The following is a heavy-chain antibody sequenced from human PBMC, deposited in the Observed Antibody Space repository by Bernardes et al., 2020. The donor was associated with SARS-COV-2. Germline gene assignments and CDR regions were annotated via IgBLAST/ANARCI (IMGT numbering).Heavy chain of an antibody. CDR3: AHSRYSNSRYYYYGMDV. CDR1: GFSLSTSGVG. J-gene: IGHJ6*02. CDR2: IYWDDDK. V-gene: IGHV2-5*02. D-gene: IGHD4-4*01. Sequence: GPTLVKPTQTLTLTCTFSGFSLSTSGVGVGWIRQPPGKALEWLALIYWDDDKRYSPSLKSRLTITKDTSKNQVVLTMTNMDPVDTATYYCAHSRYSNSRYYYYGMDVWGQGTTVTVSS.